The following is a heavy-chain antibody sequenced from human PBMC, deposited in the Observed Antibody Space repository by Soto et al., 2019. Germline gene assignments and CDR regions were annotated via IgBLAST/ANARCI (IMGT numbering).Heavy chain of an antibody. V-gene: IGHV5-51*01. Sequence: GESLKISCKGSGYNFAGYWIAWVRQMPGKGLELMGIIYPSDSYTRSRPSFQGQVTISADKSISSAYLQWSSLRASDTAMYYCARGGVSTRTFDYWGQGTPVTVSS. CDR3: ARGGVSTRTFDY. J-gene: IGHJ4*02. D-gene: IGHD1-1*01. CDR1: GYNFAGYW. CDR2: IYPSDSYT.